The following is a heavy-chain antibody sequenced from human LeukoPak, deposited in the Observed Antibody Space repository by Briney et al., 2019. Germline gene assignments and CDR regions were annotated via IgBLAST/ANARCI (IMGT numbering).Heavy chain of an antibody. CDR3: ARGMREARYFFDY. Sequence: GGSLRLSCAASGFTFSSYSMNWVRQAPGKGLGWVSSISSSSSYMYYADSAKGRFTISRDNARNSLYLQMNSLRAEDTAVYYCARGMREARYFFDYWGQGTLVTVSS. D-gene: IGHD3-10*01. J-gene: IGHJ4*02. CDR1: GFTFSSYS. V-gene: IGHV3-21*01. CDR2: ISSSSSYM.